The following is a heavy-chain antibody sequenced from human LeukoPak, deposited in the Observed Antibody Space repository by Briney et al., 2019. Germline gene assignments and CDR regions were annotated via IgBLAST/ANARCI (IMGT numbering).Heavy chain of an antibody. J-gene: IGHJ4*02. V-gene: IGHV3-7*01. CDR1: GFTLNSYW. CDR2: IERDGSEK. Sequence: TGGSLRLSCAASGFTLNSYWMSWVRQAPGKGPEWVANIERDGSEKNYVDSVKGRFTISRDNAKNSLYLQMDSLRVDDTAIYYCARESTEESPGHWGQGTLVTVSP. D-gene: IGHD4-17*01. CDR3: ARESTEESPGH.